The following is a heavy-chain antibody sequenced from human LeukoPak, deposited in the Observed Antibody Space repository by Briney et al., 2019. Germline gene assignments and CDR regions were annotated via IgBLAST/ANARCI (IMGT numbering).Heavy chain of an antibody. V-gene: IGHV4-59*11. D-gene: IGHD4-17*01. CDR3: TRERSTVTFDY. Sequence: PSETLSLTCTVPGASISPHYWTWIRQAPGRGLEWIGYVYYNGLTSYNASLRSRLILSVDTARNQVSLKLTSVTAADTAVYYCTRERSTVTFDYWGQGTLVTVSS. J-gene: IGHJ4*02. CDR2: VYYNGLT. CDR1: GASISPHY.